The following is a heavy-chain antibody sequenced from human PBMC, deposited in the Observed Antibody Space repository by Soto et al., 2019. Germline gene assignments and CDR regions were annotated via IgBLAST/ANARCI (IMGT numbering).Heavy chain of an antibody. V-gene: IGHV2-5*02. Sequence: QITLKESGPTLVKPTQTLTLTCTFSGFSLSTSGVGVGWIRHPPGKALEWLAIIYWADDKRYSPSLKSRLTITKDTSKNQVVLTTTNMDPVDTATYYCAHTGYSSSWYPAFDIWGQGRMVTVSS. J-gene: IGHJ3*02. CDR2: IYWADDK. D-gene: IGHD6-13*01. CDR3: AHTGYSSSWYPAFDI. CDR1: GFSLSTSGVG.